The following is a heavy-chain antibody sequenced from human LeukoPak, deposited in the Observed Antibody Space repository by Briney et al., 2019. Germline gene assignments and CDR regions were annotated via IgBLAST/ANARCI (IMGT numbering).Heavy chain of an antibody. CDR3: VRLRWELLAPYFDH. CDR2: IYHSGST. V-gene: IGHV4-59*01. D-gene: IGHD2-15*01. CDR1: TDSRNTYY. J-gene: IGHJ4*02. Sequence: SETPSLTCSVSTDSRNTYYWSWIRQSPGKGLEWIGHIYHSGSTDYNPSLQSRVTISIDMSKKQFSLKLTSVTVADTAMYYCVRLRWELLAPYFDHWGQGSLVIVSS.